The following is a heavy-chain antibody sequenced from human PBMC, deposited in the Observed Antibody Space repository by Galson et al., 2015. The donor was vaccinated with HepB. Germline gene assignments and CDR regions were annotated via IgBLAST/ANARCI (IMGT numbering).Heavy chain of an antibody. D-gene: IGHD6-19*01. J-gene: IGHJ5*02. CDR2: IKSKTDGGTT. CDR1: GFTFSNAW. Sequence: SLRLSCAASGFTFSNAWMSWVRQAPGKGLEWVGRIKSKTDGGTTDYAAPVKGRFTISRDDSKSTLYLQMNSLKTEDTAVYYCTSAQYSSGWYRSWWFDPWGQGTLVTVSS. V-gene: IGHV3-15*01. CDR3: TSAQYSSGWYRSWWFDP.